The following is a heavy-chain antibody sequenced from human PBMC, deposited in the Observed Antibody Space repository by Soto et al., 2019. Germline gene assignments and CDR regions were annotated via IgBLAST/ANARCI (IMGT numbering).Heavy chain of an antibody. CDR3: ARGTPTAAGRCIDF. V-gene: IGHV1-2*02. CDR1: GYTFTAYY. J-gene: IGHJ4*01. CDR2: INPNSRDT. D-gene: IGHD6-13*01. Sequence: QVQLVQSGAEVKKPGASVKVSCKASGYTFTAYYIHWVRQAPGQGLEWMGGINPNSRDTNNAQKFQGRVTMTRDACTRTAYVELSRLRSDDTAVYYCARGTPTAAGRCIDFWGHGTRVTVSS.